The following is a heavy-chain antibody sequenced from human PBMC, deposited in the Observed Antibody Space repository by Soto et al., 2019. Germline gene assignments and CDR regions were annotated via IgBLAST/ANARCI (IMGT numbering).Heavy chain of an antibody. Sequence: EVQLVESGGGLVKPGGSLRLSCAASGFTFSSYSMNWVRQAPGKGLEWVSSISSSSSYIYYADSVKGRFTISRDNAKNSLYLQRNSLRAEDTAVYYCARDLAPITINRDYYYYGMDVWGQGTTVTVSS. V-gene: IGHV3-21*01. CDR2: ISSSSSYI. D-gene: IGHD3-3*01. CDR3: ARDLAPITINRDYYYYGMDV. J-gene: IGHJ6*02. CDR1: GFTFSSYS.